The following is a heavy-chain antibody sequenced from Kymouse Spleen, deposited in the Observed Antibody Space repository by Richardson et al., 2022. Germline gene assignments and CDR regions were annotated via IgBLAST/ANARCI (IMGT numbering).Heavy chain of an antibody. D-gene: IGHD3-10*01,IGHD3-22*01,IGHD3-3*01. CDR2: INHSGST. Sequence: QVQLQQWGAGLLKPSETLSLTCAVYGGSFSGYYWSWIRQPPGKGLEWIGEINHSGSTNYNPSLKSRVTISVDTSKNQFSLKLSSVTAADTAVYYCARMSYYPFDYWGQGTLVTVSS. V-gene: IGHV4-34*01. CDR3: ARMSYYPFDY. J-gene: IGHJ4*02. CDR1: GGSFSGYY.